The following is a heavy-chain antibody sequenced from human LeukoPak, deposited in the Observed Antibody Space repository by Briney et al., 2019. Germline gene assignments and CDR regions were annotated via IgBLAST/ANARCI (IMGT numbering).Heavy chain of an antibody. J-gene: IGHJ6*02. V-gene: IGHV1-2*02. CDR2: INPNSGGT. CDR3: ARVDVRSGRYYYGSGSYPYYYGMDV. CDR1: GYTFTGYY. D-gene: IGHD3-10*01. Sequence: ASVKVSCKASGYTFTGYYMHWVRQAPGQGLEWMGWINPNSGGTNYAQKFQGRVTMTRDTSISTAYMELSRLRSDDTAVYYCARVDVRSGRYYYGSGSYPYYYGMDVWGQGTTVTVS.